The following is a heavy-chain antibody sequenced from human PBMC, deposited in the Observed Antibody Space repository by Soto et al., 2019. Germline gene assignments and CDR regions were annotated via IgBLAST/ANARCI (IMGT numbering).Heavy chain of an antibody. CDR3: AHSEEATVGLWFSFDP. V-gene: IGHV2-5*02. D-gene: IGHD3-10*01. J-gene: IGHJ5*02. CDR2: IYWDDDK. CDR1: GFSLSTSGVG. Sequence: QITLKESGPTLVKPTQTLTLTCTFSGFSLSTSGVGVGWIRQPPGKALEWLALIYWDDDKRYSPSLKSRLTITKDTPRNPAVRTMTNMDPVDTATYYCAHSEEATVGLWFSFDPWGQGTVVTVSS.